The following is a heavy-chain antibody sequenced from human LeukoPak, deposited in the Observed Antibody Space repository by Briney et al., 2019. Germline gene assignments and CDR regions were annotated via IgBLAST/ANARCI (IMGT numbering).Heavy chain of an antibody. CDR1: GYTFTSYG. D-gene: IGHD3-10*01. J-gene: IGHJ4*02. V-gene: IGHV1-18*01. CDR3: ARWKARAFVPVSYYYGSLQGSSDY. Sequence: GASVKVSCKASGYTFTSYGISWVRQAPGQGLEWMGWISAYNGNINYAQKLQGRVTMTTDTSTSTAYMELRSLRSDDTAVYYCARWKARAFVPVSYYYGSLQGSSDYWGQGTLVTVSS. CDR2: ISAYNGNI.